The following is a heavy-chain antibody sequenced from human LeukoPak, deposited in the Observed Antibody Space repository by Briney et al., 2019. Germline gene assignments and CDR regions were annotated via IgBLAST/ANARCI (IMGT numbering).Heavy chain of an antibody. D-gene: IGHD5-12*01. J-gene: IGHJ3*02. CDR1: GFTLSSYG. Sequence: PGGSLRLSCAASGFTLSSYGMHWVRQGPGKGLVWVSRTNTDGSSTSNADSVKGRFTISRDNAKNTLYLQMNSLRAEDTAVYYCARDYLCAFDIWGQGTMVTVSS. CDR3: ARDYLCAFDI. V-gene: IGHV3-74*01. CDR2: TNTDGSST.